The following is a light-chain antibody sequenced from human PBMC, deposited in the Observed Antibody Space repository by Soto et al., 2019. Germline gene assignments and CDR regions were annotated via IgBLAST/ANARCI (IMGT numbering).Light chain of an antibody. CDR2: GAS. Sequence: EIVLTQSPGTLSLSPGERATLSCRASQSVSSSYLAWYQQKAGQAPRLVIYGASIRVTGIPDRFSGSGSGTDFTLTISRLEPEDSAVYYCQQYGNSPRTFGQGTKVEIK. CDR1: QSVSSSY. V-gene: IGKV3-20*01. CDR3: QQYGNSPRT. J-gene: IGKJ1*01.